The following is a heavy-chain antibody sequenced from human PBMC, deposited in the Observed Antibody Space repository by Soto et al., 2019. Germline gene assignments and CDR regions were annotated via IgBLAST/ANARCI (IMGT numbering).Heavy chain of an antibody. J-gene: IGHJ4*02. Sequence: QVQLVESGGGVVQPGRSLRLSCAASGFTFSSYAMHWVRQAPGKGLEWVAVISYDGSNKYYADSVKGRFTISRDNSKNTLYLQMNSLRAEDTAVYYCASIGGNSLGFDYWGQGTLLTVSS. CDR3: ASIGGNSLGFDY. CDR1: GFTFSSYA. V-gene: IGHV3-30-3*01. CDR2: ISYDGSNK. D-gene: IGHD2-21*02.